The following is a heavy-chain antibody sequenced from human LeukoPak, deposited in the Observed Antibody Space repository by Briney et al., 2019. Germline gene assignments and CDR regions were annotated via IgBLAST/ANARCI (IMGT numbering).Heavy chain of an antibody. J-gene: IGHJ4*02. D-gene: IGHD3-10*01. CDR2: ISSSSSYI. CDR1: GFTFSSYS. CDR3: ARGGELLWFGELLYIGFDY. V-gene: IGHV3-21*01. Sequence: GGSLRLSCAASGFTFSSYSMTWVRQAPGKGLEWVSSISSSSSYIYYADSVKGRFTISRDNAKNSLYLQMNSLRAEDTAVYYCARGGELLWFGELLYIGFDYWGQGTLVTVSS.